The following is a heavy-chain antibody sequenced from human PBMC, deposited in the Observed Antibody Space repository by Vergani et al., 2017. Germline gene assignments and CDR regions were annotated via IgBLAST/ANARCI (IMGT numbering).Heavy chain of an antibody. V-gene: IGHV4-34*01. Sequence: QVQLQQWGGGLLKPSETLSLTCVVNGGSFTSYHWTWIRQSPGEGLEWVGEIDHTGRPDYNPSLKSRLTMSVDKSRNQFSLTLNSVTSTDTAIYFFANVNTETNGHLYYYYYMDVWGQGTAVTVS. CDR3: ANVNTETNGHLYYYYYMDV. CDR1: GGSFTSYH. J-gene: IGHJ6*03. D-gene: IGHD4-11*01. CDR2: IDHTGRP.